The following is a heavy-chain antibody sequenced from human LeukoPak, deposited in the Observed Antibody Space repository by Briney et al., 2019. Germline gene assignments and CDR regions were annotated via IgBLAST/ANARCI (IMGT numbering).Heavy chain of an antibody. Sequence: PSETLSLTCTVSGGSISSYYWSWIRQPPGKGLEWIGYIYYSGSTNYNPSLKSRVTISVDTSKNQFSLKLSSVTAADTAVYYCARNVEMATIGEFDYWGQGTLVTVSS. CDR1: GGSISSYY. CDR2: IYYSGST. J-gene: IGHJ4*02. D-gene: IGHD5-24*01. V-gene: IGHV4-59*08. CDR3: ARNVEMATIGEFDY.